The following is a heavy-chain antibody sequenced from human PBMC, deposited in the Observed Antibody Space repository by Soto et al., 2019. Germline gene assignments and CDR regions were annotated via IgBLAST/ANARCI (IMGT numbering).Heavy chain of an antibody. D-gene: IGHD3-10*01. CDR3: ARDRIDGSGNYYYYGMDV. Sequence: NTSETLSLTCTVSGGSISSYYWSWIRQPPGKGLEWIGYIYYSGSTNYNPSLKSRVTISVDTSKNHFSLKLSSVTAADTAVYYFARDRIDGSGNYYYYGMDVWGQGTTVTVSS. J-gene: IGHJ6*02. CDR2: IYYSGST. V-gene: IGHV4-59*01. CDR1: GGSISSYY.